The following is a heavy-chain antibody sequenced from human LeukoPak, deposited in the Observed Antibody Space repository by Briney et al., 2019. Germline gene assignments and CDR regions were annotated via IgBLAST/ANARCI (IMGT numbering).Heavy chain of an antibody. CDR3: AVQRTLWQQVLDH. J-gene: IGHJ4*02. CDR1: GGTFSSYA. D-gene: IGHD6-13*01. V-gene: IGHV1-69*13. CDR2: IIPIFGTA. Sequence: ASVKVSCKASGGTFSSYAISWVRQAPGQGLEWMGGIIPIFGTANYAQKFQGRVTITADESTSTAYMELSSLRSEDTAVYYCAVQRTLWQQVLDHWGQGTLVTVSS.